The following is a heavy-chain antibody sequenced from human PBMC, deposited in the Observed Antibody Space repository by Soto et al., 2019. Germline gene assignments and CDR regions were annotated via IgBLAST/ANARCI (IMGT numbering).Heavy chain of an antibody. CDR3: TSSHTHYYRSALDF. D-gene: IGHD3-22*01. J-gene: IGHJ4*02. Sequence: PFESLSLSCAISGNSISNKRGAWHWVRQSPSRGLEWLGRTYYRSKWSNDYAVSMKSRITINPDTSRNQFSLQLNSVTPEDTAVYYCTSSHTHYYRSALDFWGQGTLVTVSS. CDR2: TYYRSKWSN. V-gene: IGHV6-1*01. CDR1: GNSISNKRGA.